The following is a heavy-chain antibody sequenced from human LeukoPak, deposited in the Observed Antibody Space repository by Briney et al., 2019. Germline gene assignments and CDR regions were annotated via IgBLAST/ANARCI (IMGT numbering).Heavy chain of an antibody. D-gene: IGHD6-19*01. J-gene: IGHJ4*02. CDR1: GGSFSGYY. CDR3: ARDQTVGVPGTLYFDF. V-gene: IGHV4-34*01. CDR2: INHSGST. Sequence: SETLSLTCAVYGGSFSGYYWSWIRQPPGKGLEWIGEINHSGSTNYNPSLKSRVTISVDTSKNQFSLKLSSVTAEDTAVYYCARDQTVGVPGTLYFDFWGQGTLVTVSS.